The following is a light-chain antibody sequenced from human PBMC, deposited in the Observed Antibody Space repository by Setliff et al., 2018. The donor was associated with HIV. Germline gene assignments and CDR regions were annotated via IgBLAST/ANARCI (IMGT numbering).Light chain of an antibody. J-gene: IGLJ1*01. CDR2: EVT. CDR1: STDVGGYDY. V-gene: IGLV2-14*01. CDR3: CSYAGSAYV. Sequence: QSVLTQPASVSGSPGQSITISCTGTSTDVGGYDYVSWYQQLPGKAPKLIIFEVTNRPSGISLRFSGSKSGNTASLTISGLQAEDEADYYCCSYAGSAYVFGTGTKVTVL.